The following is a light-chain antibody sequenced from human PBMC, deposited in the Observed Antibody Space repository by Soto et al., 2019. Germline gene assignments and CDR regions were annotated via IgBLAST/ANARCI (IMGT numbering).Light chain of an antibody. CDR1: QSVSSDY. CDR2: GAS. CDR3: QQYGSTPPVT. Sequence: EIVLTQSPGTLSLSPGERATLSCRARQSVSSDYLSWYQQKPSQPPRLLIYGASYRATGIPDRFSGGGSGTDFTLTISRLEAEDFAVYYCQQYGSTPPVTFGGGTKVEIK. V-gene: IGKV3-20*01. J-gene: IGKJ4*01.